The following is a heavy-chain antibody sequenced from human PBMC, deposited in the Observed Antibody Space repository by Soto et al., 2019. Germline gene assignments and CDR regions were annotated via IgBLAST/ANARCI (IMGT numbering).Heavy chain of an antibody. J-gene: IGHJ4*02. CDR2: IYDSESA. Sequence: QVQLQESGPGLVKPSQTLSLTCSVSGESISSGGYYWSWIRHHPGKGLEWIGYIYDSESAYYNPSLKSRVTISMDTSKNHFAMRLSSVTAADTAVYYCARGSSSSSAADYWGQGTLATVSS. CDR3: ARGSSSSSAADY. D-gene: IGHD6-6*01. CDR1: GESISSGGYY. V-gene: IGHV4-31*03.